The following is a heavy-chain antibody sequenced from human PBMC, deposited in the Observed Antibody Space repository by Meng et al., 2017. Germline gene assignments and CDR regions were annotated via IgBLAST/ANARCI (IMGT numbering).Heavy chain of an antibody. V-gene: IGHV3-33*01. Sequence: GESLKISCAASGFTFSSYGMHWVRQAPGKGLEWVAAIWYDGSNKYYADSVKGRFTISRNNSKNTLYLQMNSLRAEDTAVYYCARDLLMVRGVISLDYYYYGMAVWGQGSMVTVSS. J-gene: IGHJ6*02. CDR3: ARDLLMVRGVISLDYYYYGMAV. CDR1: GFTFSSYG. D-gene: IGHD3-10*01. CDR2: IWYDGSNK.